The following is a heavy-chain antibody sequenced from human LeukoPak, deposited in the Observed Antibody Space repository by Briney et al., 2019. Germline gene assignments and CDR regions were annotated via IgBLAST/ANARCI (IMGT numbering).Heavy chain of an antibody. V-gene: IGHV3-23*01. CDR1: GFTFSSYA. Sequence: GGSLRLSCAASGFTFSSYAMSWVRQAPGKGLEWVSAISGSGGSTYYADSVKGRFTISRDNSRNTLYLQMNSLRAEDTAVYFCAKDRGNSYYYYYGVDVWGQGTTVTVSS. J-gene: IGHJ6*02. D-gene: IGHD4-23*01. CDR3: AKDRGNSYYYYYGVDV. CDR2: ISGSGGST.